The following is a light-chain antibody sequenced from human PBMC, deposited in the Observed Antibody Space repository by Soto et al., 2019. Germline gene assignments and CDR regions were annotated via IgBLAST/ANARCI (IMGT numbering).Light chain of an antibody. V-gene: IGKV3-15*01. Sequence: EIVMTQSPATLSLSPGERATLSCRASQSVSRNLAWYQQKPGQAPRLLIYGASTRATGIPARFSGSGSGTEFTLTISSLKSEDFAVYYCQQYNNWTRTFGQGTKVDIK. CDR1: QSVSRN. J-gene: IGKJ1*01. CDR2: GAS. CDR3: QQYNNWTRT.